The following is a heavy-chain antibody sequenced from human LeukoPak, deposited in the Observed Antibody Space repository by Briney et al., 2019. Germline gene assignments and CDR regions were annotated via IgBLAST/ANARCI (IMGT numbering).Heavy chain of an antibody. CDR3: ARGRGSWYGVYFDY. CDR2: IKRDGSEK. Sequence: PGRSLRLSCAASGFTFGSYAMSWVRQAPGKGLEWVANIKRDGSEKYYVDSVKGRFTISRDNAKNSLYLQLSSLRTEDTAVYYCARGRGSWYGVYFDYWGQGTLVTVSS. D-gene: IGHD6-13*01. CDR1: GFTFGSYA. J-gene: IGHJ4*02. V-gene: IGHV3-7*01.